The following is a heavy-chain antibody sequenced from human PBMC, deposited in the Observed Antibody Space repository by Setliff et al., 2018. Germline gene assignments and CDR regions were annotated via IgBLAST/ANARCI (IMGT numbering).Heavy chain of an antibody. V-gene: IGHV1-18*01. CDR3: ARDQWTYGRIGYLAY. CDR1: GYTFTSYG. D-gene: IGHD3-22*01. J-gene: IGHJ4*02. Sequence: ASVKVSCKASGYTFTSYGTSWVRQAPGQGLEWMGWISTYNGDTDYAQKLQDRLTMTTDTSTSTVYMELRSLRSDDTAVYYCARDQWTYGRIGYLAYWGQGTLVTVSS. CDR2: ISTYNGDT.